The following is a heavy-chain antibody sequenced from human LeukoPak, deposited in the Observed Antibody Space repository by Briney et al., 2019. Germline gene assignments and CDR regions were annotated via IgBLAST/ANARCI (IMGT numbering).Heavy chain of an antibody. J-gene: IGHJ6*03. CDR1: GGSISSSNW. CDR2: IYYSGST. Sequence: SETLSLTCAVSGGSISSSNWWGWIRQSPGKGLEWIGSIYYSGSTYYNPSLKSRVTISVDTSKNQFSLKLTSVTAADTAVYYCTRDRGLLPYFYYMDVWGKGTTVTVSS. V-gene: IGHV4-39*07. D-gene: IGHD3-3*01. CDR3: TRDRGLLPYFYYMDV.